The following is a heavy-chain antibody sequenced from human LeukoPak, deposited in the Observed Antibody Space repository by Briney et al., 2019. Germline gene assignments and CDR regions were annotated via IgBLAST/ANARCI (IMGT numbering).Heavy chain of an antibody. Sequence: GGSLRLSCAASGFTFSSYAMHWVRQAPGKGLEWVAVISYDGSNKYYADSVKGRFTISRDNSKNTLYLQMNSLRAEDTAVYYCASTTKLSRYSYARDAFDIWGQGTMVTVSS. J-gene: IGHJ3*02. CDR1: GFTFSSYA. D-gene: IGHD5-18*01. CDR2: ISYDGSNK. V-gene: IGHV3-30*04. CDR3: ASTTKLSRYSYARDAFDI.